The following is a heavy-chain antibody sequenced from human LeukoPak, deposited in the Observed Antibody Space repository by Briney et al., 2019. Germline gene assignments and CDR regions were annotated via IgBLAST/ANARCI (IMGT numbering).Heavy chain of an antibody. Sequence: GGSLRLSCAASGFTFSSYAMSWVRQAPGKGLEWVTAISGSGGSTYYADSVKGRFTISRDNSKNTLYLQMNSLRAEDTAVYYCAKDLQVVVTAAGFDPWGQGTLVTVSS. J-gene: IGHJ5*02. CDR3: AKDLQVVVTAAGFDP. D-gene: IGHD2-21*02. V-gene: IGHV3-23*01. CDR1: GFTFSSYA. CDR2: ISGSGGST.